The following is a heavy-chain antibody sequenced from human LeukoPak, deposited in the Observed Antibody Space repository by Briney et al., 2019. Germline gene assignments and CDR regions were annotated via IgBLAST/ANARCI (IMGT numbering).Heavy chain of an antibody. D-gene: IGHD3-22*01. CDR2: IYTSGIT. V-gene: IGHV4-4*07. J-gene: IGHJ4*02. Sequence: SETLSLTCTVSGGSISSYYGTWIRQPAGKGLEWIGRIYTSGITNYNPSLKSRVTMSVDPSQNQFSLKLSSVTAADTAVYYCARDVHYDSSGYYRDYWGQGTLVTVSS. CDR3: ARDVHYDSSGYYRDY. CDR1: GGSISSYY.